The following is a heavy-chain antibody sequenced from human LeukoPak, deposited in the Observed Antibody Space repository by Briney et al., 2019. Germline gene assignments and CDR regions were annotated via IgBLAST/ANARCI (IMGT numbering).Heavy chain of an antibody. Sequence: SETLSLTCTVSGGSISSYYWSWIRQPAGKGLEWIGRIYTSGSTNYNPSLKSRVTISVDTSKSQFSLKLSSVTAADTAVYYCARRWELLPFDYWGQGTLVTVSS. D-gene: IGHD1-26*01. CDR2: IYTSGST. CDR1: GGSISSYY. CDR3: ARRWELLPFDY. V-gene: IGHV4-4*07. J-gene: IGHJ4*02.